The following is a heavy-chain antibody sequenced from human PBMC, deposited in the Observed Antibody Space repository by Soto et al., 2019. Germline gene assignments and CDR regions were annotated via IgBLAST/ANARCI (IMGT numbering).Heavy chain of an antibody. Sequence: QVQLVQSGAEVKKPGASVKVSCKASGYTFTSYAMHWVRQAPGQRLEWMGWINAGNGNTKYSQKFQGRVTITRDTSASTAYMELSSLRSEDTAVYYCARGDRLLWFGELLERGGYYYGMDVWGQGTTVTVSS. V-gene: IGHV1-3*01. CDR3: ARGDRLLWFGELLERGGYYYGMDV. CDR2: INAGNGNT. D-gene: IGHD3-10*01. CDR1: GYTFTSYA. J-gene: IGHJ6*02.